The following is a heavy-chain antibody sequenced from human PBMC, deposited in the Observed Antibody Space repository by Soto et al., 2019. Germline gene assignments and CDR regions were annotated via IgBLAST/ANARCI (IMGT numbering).Heavy chain of an antibody. CDR3: ARYRMYYDFWGGYPQNNWFDP. Sequence: QVQLVQSGAEVKKPGASVKVSCKASGYTFTSYGISWVRQAPGQGLEWMGWISAYNGNTNYAQKLQGRVTMTTDTSTSTAYMELRSLRSDDTAVYYCARYRMYYDFWGGYPQNNWFDPWGQGTLVTVSS. V-gene: IGHV1-18*01. CDR1: GYTFTSYG. D-gene: IGHD3-3*01. CDR2: ISAYNGNT. J-gene: IGHJ5*02.